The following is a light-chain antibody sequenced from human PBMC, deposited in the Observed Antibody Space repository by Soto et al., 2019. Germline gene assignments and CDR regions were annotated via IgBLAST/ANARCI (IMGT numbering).Light chain of an antibody. CDR2: DAS. CDR3: QHRSAWPTT. V-gene: IGKV3-11*01. Sequence: EIVLTQSPGTLSLSPGERATLSCRASQSVSSSYLAWYQQKPGQAPRLLIYDASNRATGIPARFSGSGSGTDFTLTISSLEPEDFAVYYCQHRSAWPTTFGQGTKVEVK. CDR1: QSVSSSY. J-gene: IGKJ1*01.